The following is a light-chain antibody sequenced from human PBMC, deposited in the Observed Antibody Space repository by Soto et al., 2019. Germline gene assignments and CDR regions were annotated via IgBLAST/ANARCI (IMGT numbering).Light chain of an antibody. V-gene: IGKV3-11*01. J-gene: IGKJ5*01. Sequence: IVLTQSPGTLALSPGERATLSCSASQSVSSYLAWYQQKPGQAPRLLIYDASNRATGIPARFSGSGSGTDFTLTISSLEPEDFAVYYCQQRSNWITFGQGTRLENK. CDR3: QQRSNWIT. CDR1: QSVSSY. CDR2: DAS.